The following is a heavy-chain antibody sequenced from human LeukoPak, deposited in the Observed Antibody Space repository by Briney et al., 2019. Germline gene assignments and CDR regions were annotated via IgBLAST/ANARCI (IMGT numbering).Heavy chain of an antibody. D-gene: IGHD2/OR15-2a*01. V-gene: IGHV3-23*01. J-gene: IGHJ4*02. CDR3: AKDFRLLYSVAQPGY. CDR2: ISGSGGST. Sequence: GGSLRLSCATSGFIFSSDSMIWVRQAPGKGLEWVSAISGSGGSTYYADSVKGRFTISRDNSKNTLYLQMNSLRAEDTAVYYCAKDFRLLYSVAQPGYWGQGTLVTVSS. CDR1: GFIFSSDS.